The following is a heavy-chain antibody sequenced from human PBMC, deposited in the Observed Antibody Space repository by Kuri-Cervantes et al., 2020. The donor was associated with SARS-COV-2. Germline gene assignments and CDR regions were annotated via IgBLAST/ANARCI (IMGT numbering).Heavy chain of an antibody. CDR1: GGSISSYY. J-gene: IGHJ4*02. Sequence: SETLSLTCTVSGGSISSYYWSWIRQPPGKGLEWIGEINHSGSTNYNPSLKSRVTISVDTSKNQFSLKLSSVTAADTAVYYCARTGELPLYYFDYWGQGTLVTVSS. D-gene: IGHD1-26*01. CDR3: ARTGELPLYYFDY. CDR2: INHSGST. V-gene: IGHV4-34*01.